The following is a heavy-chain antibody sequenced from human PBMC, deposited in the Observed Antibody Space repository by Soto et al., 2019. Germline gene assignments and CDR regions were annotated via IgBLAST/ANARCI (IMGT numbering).Heavy chain of an antibody. Sequence: ASVKVSCKASGYTFTSYGISWVRQAPGQGLEWMGWISAYNGNTNYAQKLQGRGTMTTDTSTSTAYMELRSLRSDDTAVYYCARGRLADYYDFWSGYYSIPYYYGMDLWGQGTTVTVSS. CDR3: ARGRLADYYDFWSGYYSIPYYYGMDL. D-gene: IGHD3-3*01. CDR1: GYTFTSYG. CDR2: ISAYNGNT. J-gene: IGHJ6*02. V-gene: IGHV1-18*04.